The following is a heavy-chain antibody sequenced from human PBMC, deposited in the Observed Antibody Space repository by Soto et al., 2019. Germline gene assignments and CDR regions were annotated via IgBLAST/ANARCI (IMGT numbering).Heavy chain of an antibody. D-gene: IGHD3-10*01. V-gene: IGHV3-48*01. Sequence: PGGSLRLSCAASGFTFSSYSMNWVRQAPGKGLEWVSYISSSSSTIYYADSVKGRFTISRDNAKNSLYLQMNSLRAEDTAVYYCARSPRYYYGSGSYSGYHYYYYGMDVWGQGTTVTVSS. CDR1: GFTFSSYS. J-gene: IGHJ6*02. CDR2: ISSSSSTI. CDR3: ARSPRYYYGSGSYSGYHYYYYGMDV.